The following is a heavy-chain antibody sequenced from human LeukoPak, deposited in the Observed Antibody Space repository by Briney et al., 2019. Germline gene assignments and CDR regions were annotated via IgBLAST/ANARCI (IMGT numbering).Heavy chain of an antibody. CDR1: GGSFSGYY. J-gene: IGHJ4*02. Sequence: SETLSLTCAVFGGSFSGYYWSWIRQPPGKGLEWIGEINHSGSTNYNPSLKSRVTISVDTSKNQFSLKLSSVTAADTAVYYCARLYCSGGSCDLPDWGQGTLVTVSS. CDR3: ARLYCSGGSCDLPD. CDR2: INHSGST. D-gene: IGHD2-15*01. V-gene: IGHV4-34*01.